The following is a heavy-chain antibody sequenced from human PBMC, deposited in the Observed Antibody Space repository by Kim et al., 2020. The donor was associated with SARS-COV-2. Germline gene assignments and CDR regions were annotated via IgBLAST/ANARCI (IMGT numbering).Heavy chain of an antibody. CDR3: ARICGGDCYSRGFDY. D-gene: IGHD2-21*02. CDR1: GYTFTSYG. Sequence: ASVKVSCKASGYTFTSYGISWVRQAPGQGLEWMGWISAYNGNTNYAQKLQGRVTMTTDTSTSTAYMELRSLRSDDTVVYYCARICGGDCYSRGFDYWGQGTLVTVSS. V-gene: IGHV1-18*01. CDR2: ISAYNGNT. J-gene: IGHJ4*02.